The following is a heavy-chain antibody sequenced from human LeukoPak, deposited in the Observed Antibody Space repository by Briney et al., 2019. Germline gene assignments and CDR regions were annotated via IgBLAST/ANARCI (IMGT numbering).Heavy chain of an antibody. CDR2: ISGSGGSA. D-gene: IGHD2-2*01. J-gene: IGHJ4*02. CDR1: GFTFSSYA. CDR3: AKLYCSSTSCSYDY. Sequence: PGGSLGLSCAASGFTFSSYAMSWVRQAPGKGLEWVSAISGSGGSAYYGDSVKGRFTISRDKSKNTLYLQMNSLRAEDTAVYYCAKLYCSSTSCSYDYWGQGTLVTVSS. V-gene: IGHV3-23*01.